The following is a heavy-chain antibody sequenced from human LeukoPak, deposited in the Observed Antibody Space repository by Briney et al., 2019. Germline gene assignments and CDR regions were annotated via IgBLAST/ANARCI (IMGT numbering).Heavy chain of an antibody. Sequence: GGSLRLSCAASGFTFSSYSMNWVRQAPGKGLEWVSSISSSSSYIYYAGSVKGRFTISRDNAKNSLYLQMNSLRAEDTAVYYCAYGSGSYLISDYYYMDVWGKGTTVTVSS. CDR3: AYGSGSYLISDYYYMDV. CDR1: GFTFSSYS. CDR2: ISSSSSYI. J-gene: IGHJ6*03. V-gene: IGHV3-21*01. D-gene: IGHD3-10*01.